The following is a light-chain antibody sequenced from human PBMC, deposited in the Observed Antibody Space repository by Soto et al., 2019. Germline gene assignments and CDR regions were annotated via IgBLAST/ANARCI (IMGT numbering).Light chain of an antibody. CDR2: DVS. J-gene: IGKJ4*01. CDR3: QQYASSLT. CDR1: QSLLHGDGRTY. Sequence: DIVMTQSPLFLSVTPGQPASISCRSSQSLLHGDGRTYLYWYLQRPGQPPQLLIYDVSSLFSGVPNRFSGSGSGTDFTLTISRLEPEDSAVYYCQQYASSLTFAGGTKVDIK. V-gene: IGKV2-29*01.